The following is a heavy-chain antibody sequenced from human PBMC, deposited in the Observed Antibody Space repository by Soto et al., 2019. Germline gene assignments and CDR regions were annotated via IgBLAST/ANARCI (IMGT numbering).Heavy chain of an antibody. CDR1: GFTFSSYS. CDR2: ISSSSSYI. CDR3: ASYSGCSSTSCSDNYYYYYMDV. V-gene: IGHV3-21*01. J-gene: IGHJ6*03. D-gene: IGHD2-2*01. Sequence: EVQPVESGGGLVKPGGSLRLSCAASGFTFSSYSMNWVRQAPGKGLEWVSSISSSSSYIYYADSVKGRFTISRDNAKNSLYLQMNSLRAEDTAVYYCASYSGCSSTSCSDNYYYYYMDVWGKGTTVTVSS.